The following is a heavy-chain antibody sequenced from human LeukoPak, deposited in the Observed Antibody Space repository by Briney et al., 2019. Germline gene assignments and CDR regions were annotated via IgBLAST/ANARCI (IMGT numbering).Heavy chain of an antibody. CDR2: IWNGGSNE. Sequence: GGSLRLSCAASGFTFITYAMHWVRQAPGKGLEWVSAIWNGGSNEYYADSVKGRFTISRDNSKNTLYLQMNSLRAEDTAVYYCARELETAMVFDFWGQGTLVTVSS. CDR3: ARELETAMVFDF. J-gene: IGHJ4*02. D-gene: IGHD5-18*01. CDR1: GFTFITYA. V-gene: IGHV3-33*01.